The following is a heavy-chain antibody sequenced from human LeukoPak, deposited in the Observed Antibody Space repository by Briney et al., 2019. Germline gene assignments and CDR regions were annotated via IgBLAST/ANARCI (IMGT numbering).Heavy chain of an antibody. CDR1: GFTFSSYE. D-gene: IGHD6-19*01. V-gene: IGHV3-23*01. Sequence: GGSLRLSCAASGFTFSSYEMNWVRQAPGKGLEWVSVISGSGKNTYYADSVKGRFTISRDNSKNTLYLQMNSLRAEDTAVYYCAKETYSSGRRFDYWGEGTLVTVSS. CDR3: AKETYSSGRRFDY. CDR2: ISGSGKNT. J-gene: IGHJ4*02.